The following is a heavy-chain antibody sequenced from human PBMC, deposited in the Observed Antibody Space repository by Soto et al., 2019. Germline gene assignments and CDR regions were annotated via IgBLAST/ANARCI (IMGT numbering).Heavy chain of an antibody. J-gene: IGHJ4*02. CDR2: ITGGGTSI. D-gene: IGHD5-12*01. CDR3: AKHQYSFAHYIDH. V-gene: IGHV3-23*01. Sequence: GGSLRLSCAASGFDFSGYAMSWVRQAPGKGLQWVSVITGGGTSIYYAASVKGRFSIARDKSSNTLVLHMSSLRAEDTALYYCAKHQYSFAHYIDHWGQGTQVTVSS. CDR1: GFDFSGYA.